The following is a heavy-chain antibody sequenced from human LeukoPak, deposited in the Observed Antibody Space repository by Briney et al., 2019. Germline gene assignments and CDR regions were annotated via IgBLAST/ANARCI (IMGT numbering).Heavy chain of an antibody. CDR2: IYTSGST. CDR3: ARDLFAYCSGGSCFDY. CDR1: GGSISSYY. J-gene: IGHJ4*02. D-gene: IGHD2-15*01. Sequence: SETLSLTCTVSGGSISSYYWSWIRQPAGKGLEWIGRIYTSGSTNYNPSLKSRVTMSVDTSKNQFSLKLSSVTAADTAVYYCARDLFAYCSGGSCFDYWGQGTLVTVSS. V-gene: IGHV4-4*07.